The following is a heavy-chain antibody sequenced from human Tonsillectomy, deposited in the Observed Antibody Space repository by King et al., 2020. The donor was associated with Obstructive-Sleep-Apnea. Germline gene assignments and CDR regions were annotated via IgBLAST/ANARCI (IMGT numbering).Heavy chain of an antibody. J-gene: IGHJ4*02. CDR1: GFTFSDYY. D-gene: IGHD5-12*01. Sequence: QLVQSGGRLVKPGGSLRLSCAASGFTFSDYYMSWIRQAPGKGLGWVSYISSSSSYTNYADSVKGRFTISRDNAKNSLYLQMNSLRAEDTAVYYCARDQVATQDDPLDYWGQGTLVTVSS. CDR2: ISSSSSYT. V-gene: IGHV3-11*06. CDR3: ARDQVATQDDPLDY.